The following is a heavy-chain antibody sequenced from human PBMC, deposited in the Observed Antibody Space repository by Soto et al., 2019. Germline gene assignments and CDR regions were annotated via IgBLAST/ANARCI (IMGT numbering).Heavy chain of an antibody. Sequence: PSETLSLTCTVSAGPISSYYWSWIRQPPGKGLEWIGYIYYSGSTNYNPSLKSRVTISVDTSKNQFSLKLSSVTAADTAVYYCARGVAARSEACYYYYYMDVWGKGSTVTVSS. J-gene: IGHJ6*03. CDR2: IYYSGST. V-gene: IGHV4-59*08. D-gene: IGHD6-6*01. CDR3: ARGVAARSEACYYYYYMDV. CDR1: AGPISSYY.